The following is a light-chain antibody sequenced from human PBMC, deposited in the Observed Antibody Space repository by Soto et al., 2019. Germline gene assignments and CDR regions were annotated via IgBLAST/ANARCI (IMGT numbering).Light chain of an antibody. CDR3: SSFTTSTSYV. CDR2: DVS. J-gene: IGLJ1*01. Sequence: QSVLTQPASVSGSPGQSITISGTGTSSDVGAYDYVSWYQQHPGEVPKLMIFDVSDRPSGVSNRFSGSKSGNTASLTISGLQAEDEADYYCSSFTTSTSYVFGTGTKLTVL. CDR1: SSDVGAYDY. V-gene: IGLV2-14*03.